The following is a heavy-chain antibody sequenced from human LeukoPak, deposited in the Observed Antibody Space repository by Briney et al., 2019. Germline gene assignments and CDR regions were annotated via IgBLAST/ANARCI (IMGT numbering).Heavy chain of an antibody. CDR1: GFTFSSYA. Sequence: PEGSLRLSCAASGFTFSSYAMSWVRQAPGKGLEWVSAISGSGGSTYYADSVKGRFTISRDNSKNTLYLQMNSLRAEDTAVYYCAKDAYSSGWLYYFDYWGQGTLVTVSS. V-gene: IGHV3-23*01. D-gene: IGHD6-19*01. CDR2: ISGSGGST. J-gene: IGHJ4*02. CDR3: AKDAYSSGWLYYFDY.